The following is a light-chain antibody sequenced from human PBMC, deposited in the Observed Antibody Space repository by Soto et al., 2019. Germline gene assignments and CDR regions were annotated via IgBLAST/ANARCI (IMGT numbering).Light chain of an antibody. V-gene: IGKV1-8*01. CDR1: QGISSY. CDR2: PAS. J-gene: IGKJ1*01. CDR3: QQYYSYPWT. Sequence: AVRVTQSPSSISESTGGRCTITCLAIQGISSYLAWYEQKAGKAPKLLIYPASTLQSGVPSRFRGSGSGTDATLTISCLQSEDFETYYCQQYYSYPWTCGQGTKVDNK.